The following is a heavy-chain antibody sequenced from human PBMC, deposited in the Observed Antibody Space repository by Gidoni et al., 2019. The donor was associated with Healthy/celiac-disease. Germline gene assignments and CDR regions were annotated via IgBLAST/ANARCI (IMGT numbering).Heavy chain of an antibody. CDR3: ARARGRGYYDSSGYYVAYGMDV. D-gene: IGHD3-22*01. V-gene: IGHV1-2*02. J-gene: IGHJ6*02. Sequence: QVQLVQSGAEVKKPGASVKVSCKASGSTFTGYYMHWVRQAPGQGLEWMGWINPNSGGTNYAQKFQGRVTMTRDTSISTAYMELSRLRSDDTAVYYCARARGRGYYDSSGYYVAYGMDVWGQGTTVTVSS. CDR2: INPNSGGT. CDR1: GSTFTGYY.